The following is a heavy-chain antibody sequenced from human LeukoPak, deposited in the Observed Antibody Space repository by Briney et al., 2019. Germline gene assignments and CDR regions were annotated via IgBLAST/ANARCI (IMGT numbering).Heavy chain of an antibody. Sequence: GASVKVSCKASGYTFSSYDINWVRQATGQGLEWMGWMNPNSGHTGYAQKFQGRVTISRNTSISTAYMELSSLRSEDTAVYYCARGRPKFCRGGSCYGGDPPNWFDPWGQGTLVTVSS. J-gene: IGHJ5*02. CDR2: MNPNSGHT. V-gene: IGHV1-8*03. D-gene: IGHD2-15*01. CDR3: ARGRPKFCRGGSCYGGDPPNWFDP. CDR1: GYTFSSYD.